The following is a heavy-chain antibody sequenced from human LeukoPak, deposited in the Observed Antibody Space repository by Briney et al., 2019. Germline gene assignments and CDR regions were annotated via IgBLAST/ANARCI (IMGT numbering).Heavy chain of an antibody. D-gene: IGHD5-18*01. CDR2: ISPYTTKT. J-gene: IGHJ6*03. V-gene: IGHV1-18*01. CDR1: GYTFISYG. CDR3: ARESGYSYGSYYMDV. Sequence: GASVKVSCKASGYTFISYGITWVRQAPGQGLEWMGWISPYTTKTNYAQSLQGRVTMTTDTSTSTAYMELSSLRSEDTAVYYCARESGYSYGSYYMDVWGKGTTVTVSS.